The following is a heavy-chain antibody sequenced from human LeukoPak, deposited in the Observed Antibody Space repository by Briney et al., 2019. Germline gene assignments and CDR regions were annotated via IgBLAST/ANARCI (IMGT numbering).Heavy chain of an antibody. CDR2: IIPIFGTA. V-gene: IGHV1-69*13. D-gene: IGHD5-18*01. CDR3: ARVNSYGNYFDY. Sequence: ASVKVSCKASGYTFTSYGISWVRQAPGQGLEWMGGIIPIFGTANYAQKFQGRVTITADESTSTAYMELSSLRSEDTAVYYCARVNSYGNYFDYWGQGTLVTVSS. J-gene: IGHJ4*02. CDR1: GYTFTSYG.